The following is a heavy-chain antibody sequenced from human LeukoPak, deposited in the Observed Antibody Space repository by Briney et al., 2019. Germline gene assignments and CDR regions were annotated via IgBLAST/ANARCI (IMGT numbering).Heavy chain of an antibody. V-gene: IGHV3-64D*09. CDR3: VRGYSFGPYGMDV. CDR1: GFPFNSYA. Sequence: PGGSLRLSCSAPGFPFNSYAMHWVRQAPGKGLEYVSAISDSGGSTYYADSVKGRFTISRDNSKNTLYLQMSSLRAEDTAVYFCVRGYSFGPYGMDVWGQGTTVTVSS. D-gene: IGHD2-15*01. J-gene: IGHJ6*02. CDR2: ISDSGGST.